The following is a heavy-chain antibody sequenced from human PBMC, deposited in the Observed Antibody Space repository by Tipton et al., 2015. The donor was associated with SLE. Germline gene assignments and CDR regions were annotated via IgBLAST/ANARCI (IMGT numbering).Heavy chain of an antibody. D-gene: IGHD6-13*01. V-gene: IGHV4-34*01. J-gene: IGHJ4*02. CDR1: GGSFSGYY. CDR2: INHSGST. Sequence: LRLSCAVYGGSFSGYYWSWIRQPPGKGLEWIGEINHSGSTNYNPSLKSRVTISVDTSKNQFSLKLSSVTAADTAVYYCARVSGSPPQVDYWGQGTLVTVTS. CDR3: ARVSGSPPQVDY.